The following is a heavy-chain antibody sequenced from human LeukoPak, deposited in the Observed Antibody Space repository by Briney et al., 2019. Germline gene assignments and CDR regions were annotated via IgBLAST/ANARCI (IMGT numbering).Heavy chain of an antibody. V-gene: IGHV1-2*02. CDR3: ASEYQLPLYYYYGMDV. CDR2: INPNSGGT. CDR1: GYTFTGYY. D-gene: IGHD2-2*01. Sequence: GASVKVSCKASGYTFTGYYMHWVRQAPGQGLEWMGWINPNSGGTNYAQKFQGRVTMTRDTSISTAYMELSRLRSDDTAVYYCASEYQLPLYYYYGMDVWGQGTTVTVSS. J-gene: IGHJ6*02.